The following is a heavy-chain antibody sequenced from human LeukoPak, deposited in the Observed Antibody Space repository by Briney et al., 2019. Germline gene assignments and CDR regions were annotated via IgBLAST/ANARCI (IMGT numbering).Heavy chain of an antibody. J-gene: IGHJ3*02. CDR2: IIPVFGTS. V-gene: IGHV1-69*05. D-gene: IGHD6-13*01. CDR3: AKAEYSSPRGAFDI. Sequence: TSVKVSCKASGGTFSSYAISWVRQAPGQGLEWMGGIIPVFGTSNYAQKFQGRVTMTRDTSTSTVYMELSSLRSEDTAVYYCAKAEYSSPRGAFDIWGQGTMVTVSS. CDR1: GGTFSSYA.